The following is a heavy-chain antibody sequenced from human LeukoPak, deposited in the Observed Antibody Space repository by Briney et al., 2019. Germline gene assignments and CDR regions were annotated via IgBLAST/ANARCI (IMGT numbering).Heavy chain of an antibody. CDR3: ARGDRSSQTSLFDY. CDR2: INHSGST. J-gene: IGHJ4*02. Sequence: SETLSLTCAVYGGSFSGYYWSWIRQPPGKGLDWIGEINHSGSTNYNPSLKSRVTISVDTSKNQFSLKLSSVTAADTAVYYCARGDRSSQTSLFDYWGQGTLVTVSS. V-gene: IGHV4-34*01. CDR1: GGSFSGYY. D-gene: IGHD6-13*01.